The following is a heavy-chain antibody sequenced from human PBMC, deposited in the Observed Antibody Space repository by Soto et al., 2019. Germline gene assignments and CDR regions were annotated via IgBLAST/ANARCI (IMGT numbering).Heavy chain of an antibody. Sequence: QVQLVESGGGVVQPGRSLRLSCAASGFTFSTYGMHWVRQAPGKGLEWVAVISYDGSNKYYADSVKGRFTISRDNSKNTLYLQMSRLRAEDTAVYYCAKGFSYSVIDYCGQGTLVTVSS. J-gene: IGHJ4*02. CDR3: AKGFSYSVIDY. V-gene: IGHV3-30*18. CDR1: GFTFSTYG. D-gene: IGHD5-18*01. CDR2: ISYDGSNK.